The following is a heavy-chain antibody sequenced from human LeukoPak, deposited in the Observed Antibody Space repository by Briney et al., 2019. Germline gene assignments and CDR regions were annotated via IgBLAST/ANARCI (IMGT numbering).Heavy chain of an antibody. CDR2: MNPNSGNT. D-gene: IGHD2-15*01. J-gene: IGHJ5*02. CDR3: ARGLRLVVAAPYYWFDP. Sequence: ASVKVSCKASGYTFTSYDINWVREATGQGLEWMGWMNPNSGNTGYAQKFQGRVTMTRNTSISTAYMELSSLRSEATAVYYCARGLRLVVAAPYYWFDPWGQGTLVTVSS. CDR1: GYTFTSYD. V-gene: IGHV1-8*01.